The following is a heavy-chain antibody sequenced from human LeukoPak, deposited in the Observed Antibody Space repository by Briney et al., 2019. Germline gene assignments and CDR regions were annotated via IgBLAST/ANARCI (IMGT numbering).Heavy chain of an antibody. CDR2: ISGSGGST. D-gene: IGHD3-10*01. Sequence: GGSLRLSCAASGFTFSSYAMSWVRQAPGKGLGWVSAISGSGGSTYYADSVKGRFTISRDNSKNTLYLQMNSLRAEDTAVYYCAKDRGLSSGMDVWGQGTTVTVSS. V-gene: IGHV3-23*01. CDR1: GFTFSSYA. CDR3: AKDRGLSSGMDV. J-gene: IGHJ6*02.